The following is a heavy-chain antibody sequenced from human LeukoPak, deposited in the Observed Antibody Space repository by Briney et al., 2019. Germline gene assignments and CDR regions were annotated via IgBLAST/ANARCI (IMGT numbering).Heavy chain of an antibody. CDR2: ISGSGGST. CDR3: AKDSRWLRAFDI. J-gene: IGHJ3*02. V-gene: IGHV3-23*01. CDR1: GFTFSSYA. Sequence: QTGGSLRLSCAASGFTFSSYAMSWVRQAPGKGLEWVSAISGSGGSTYYADSVKGRFTISRDNSKNTLYLQMNSLRAEDTAVYYCAKDSRWLRAFDIWDQGTMVTVSS. D-gene: IGHD5-12*01.